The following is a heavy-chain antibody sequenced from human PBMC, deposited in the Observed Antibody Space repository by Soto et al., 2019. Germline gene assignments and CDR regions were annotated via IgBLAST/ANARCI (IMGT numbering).Heavy chain of an antibody. D-gene: IGHD3-10*01. J-gene: IGHJ5*02. CDR3: ARDGFGLTYNWFDP. CDR2: IKQDGSEK. V-gene: IGHV3-7*01. Sequence: GGSLRLSCAASGFTFSSYWMSWVRQAPGKGLEWVANIKQDGSEKYYVDSVKGRFTISRDNAKNSLYLQMNSLRAEDTAVYYCARDGFGLTYNWFDPWGQGTLVNVS. CDR1: GFTFSSYW.